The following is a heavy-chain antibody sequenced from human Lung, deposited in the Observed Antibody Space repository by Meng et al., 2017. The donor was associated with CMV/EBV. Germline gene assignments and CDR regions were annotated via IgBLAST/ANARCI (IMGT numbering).Heavy chain of an antibody. CDR3: TRGRGSTHKGNWFDP. CDR2: MNPNSGNT. D-gene: IGHD3-10*01. Sequence: ASXXVSXKASGYTFTSYDINWVRQATGQGLEWMGWMNPNSGNTAYAPKFQGRLTMTRNTSINTAYMDLSSLRSEDMAIYYCTRGRGSTHKGNWFDPWGQGXLVTVSS. CDR1: GYTFTSYD. V-gene: IGHV1-8*01. J-gene: IGHJ5*02.